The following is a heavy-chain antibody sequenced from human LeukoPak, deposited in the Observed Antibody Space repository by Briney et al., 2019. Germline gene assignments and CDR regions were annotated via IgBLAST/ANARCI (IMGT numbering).Heavy chain of an antibody. V-gene: IGHV1-8*01. Sequence: ASVKVSCKASGYTFTSYDINWVRQATGQGLEWMGWMNPNSGNTGYAQKFQGRVTMTRNTSISTAYMELSSLRSEDTAVYYCARGRSREEVFSVLIVVPRFDPWGQGTLVTVSS. J-gene: IGHJ5*02. CDR3: ARGRSREEVFSVLIVVPRFDP. CDR1: GYTFTSYD. CDR2: MNPNSGNT. D-gene: IGHD2-15*01.